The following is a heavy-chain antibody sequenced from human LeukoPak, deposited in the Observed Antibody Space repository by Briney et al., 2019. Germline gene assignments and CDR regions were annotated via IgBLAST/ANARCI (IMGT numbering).Heavy chain of an antibody. Sequence: GGSLRLSCAASGSTFSSYAMSWVRQAPGKGLEWVSTISGSGAGTYYADSVEGRFTISRDNSKNTLYLQMNSLRAEDTAVYYCAKGGSSTPYSNYGYWGQGTLVTVSS. CDR3: AKGGSSTPYSNYGY. D-gene: IGHD4-11*01. V-gene: IGHV3-23*01. CDR2: ISGSGAGT. CDR1: GSTFSSYA. J-gene: IGHJ4*02.